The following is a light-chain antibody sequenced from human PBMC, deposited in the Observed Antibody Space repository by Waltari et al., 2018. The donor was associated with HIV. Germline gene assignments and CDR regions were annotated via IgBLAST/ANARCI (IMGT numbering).Light chain of an antibody. CDR3: LLSSSGSLV. J-gene: IGLJ3*02. CDR1: TGAATSGRF. Sequence: QAVVTQEHSLTVYTGGTVNLTCGSSTGAATSGRFPYCFSHNPVQPPRTLIYVTSKKPPSTPARFSGSLLGGKAALTLSGAQPEDEADYSCLLSSSGSLVFGGGTKLTVL. CDR2: VTS. V-gene: IGLV7-46*01.